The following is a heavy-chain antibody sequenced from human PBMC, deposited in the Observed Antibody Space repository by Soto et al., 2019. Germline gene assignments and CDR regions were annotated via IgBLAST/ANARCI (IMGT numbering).Heavy chain of an antibody. J-gene: IGHJ6*02. CDR3: ARETCSSTSCYQMDGMDV. CDR1: GGSISSGGYY. V-gene: IGHV4-31*03. D-gene: IGHD2-2*01. CDR2: IYYSGST. Sequence: SETLSLTCTVSGGSISSGGYYWSWLRQHPGKGLEWIVYIYYSGSTYYNPSLKSRVTISVDTSKNQFSLKLSSVTAADTAVYYCARETCSSTSCYQMDGMDVWGQGTTVIVSS.